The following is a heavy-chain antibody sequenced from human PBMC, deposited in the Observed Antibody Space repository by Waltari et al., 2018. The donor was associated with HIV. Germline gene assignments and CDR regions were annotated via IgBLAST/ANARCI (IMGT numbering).Heavy chain of an antibody. V-gene: IGHV1-8*02. D-gene: IGHD3-3*01. J-gene: IGHJ4*02. CDR1: GYSFIDFD. Sequence: QVQLVQSGAEIKKPRASVRVSCKASGYSFIDFDINWVRRAPGRGLEWVGWMNPDNGDAGYGHKFRGRVTLTRDTSTDTAYMEVDNLKSEDMAIYFCTKGRRGALFGDEWGQGTLVTVSS. CDR3: TKGRRGALFGDE. CDR2: MNPDNGDA.